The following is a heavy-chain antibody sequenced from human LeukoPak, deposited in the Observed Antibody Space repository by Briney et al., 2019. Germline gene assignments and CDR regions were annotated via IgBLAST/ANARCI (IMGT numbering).Heavy chain of an antibody. J-gene: IGHJ4*02. CDR1: GGSISSYY. CDR3: ARRTYFYDSSGYYFDY. CDR2: IYYSGST. Sequence: PSETLSLTCPVSGGSISSYYWSWIRQPPGKGLECIGYIYYSGSTNYNPSLKSRVTISVDTSKNQFSLKLSSVTAADTAVYYCARRTYFYDSSGYYFDYWGQGTLVTVSS. V-gene: IGHV4-59*01. D-gene: IGHD3-22*01.